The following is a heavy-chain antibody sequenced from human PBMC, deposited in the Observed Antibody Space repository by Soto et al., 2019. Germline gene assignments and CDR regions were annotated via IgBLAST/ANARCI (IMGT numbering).Heavy chain of an antibody. D-gene: IGHD7-27*01. J-gene: IGHJ6*02. CDR3: TTSATGDYYYYAMDV. CDR2: IYPGDSDT. Sequence: GESLKISCKGSGYRLTNYWIAWVRQMPGKGLEWMGIIYPGDSDTRYSPSFQGQVTISADKSISTAYLQWSSLKASDTAMYYCTTSATGDYYYYAMDVWSQGTTVTVSS. V-gene: IGHV5-51*01. CDR1: GYRLTNYW.